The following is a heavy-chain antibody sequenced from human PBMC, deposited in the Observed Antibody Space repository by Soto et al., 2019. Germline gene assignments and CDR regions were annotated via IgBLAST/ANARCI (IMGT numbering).Heavy chain of an antibody. CDR2: IIPIFGTA. V-gene: IGHV1-69*13. CDR3: ANAPRITIWSPDV. CDR1: GGTFSSYA. J-gene: IGHJ6*02. D-gene: IGHD3-3*01. Sequence: GASVKVSCKASGGTFSSYAMSWVRQAPGQGLEWMGGIIPIFGTANYAQKFQGRVTITADESTSTAYMELSSLRSEDTAVYYCANAPRITIWSPDVWGQGTTLTVSS.